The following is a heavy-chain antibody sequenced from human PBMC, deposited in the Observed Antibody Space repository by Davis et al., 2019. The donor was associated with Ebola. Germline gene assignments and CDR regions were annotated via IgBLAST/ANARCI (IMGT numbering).Heavy chain of an antibody. V-gene: IGHV4-31*03. D-gene: IGHD5-12*01. CDR3: ARARTSSGYIARFYFDY. J-gene: IGHJ4*02. CDR1: GGSISSGANY. Sequence: PSETLSLTCTVSGGSISSGANYWNWIRQHPEKGLEWIGYIDDSGNDYYNPSLKSRVTISVDTSKNHFSLRVNSVTAADTAVYFCARARTSSGYIARFYFDYWGQGTLVTVSS. CDR2: IDDSGND.